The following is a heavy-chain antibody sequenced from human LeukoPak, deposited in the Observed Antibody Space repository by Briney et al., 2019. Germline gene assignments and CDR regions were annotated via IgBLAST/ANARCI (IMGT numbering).Heavy chain of an antibody. Sequence: GASVKVSCKASGYTFTGYYMHWVRQAPGQGLEWMGWINPNSGGTNYAQKFQGRVTMTRDTSISTAYMELSRLRSDDTAVYYCARDFSAMYYYYGMDVWGQGTTVTVSS. CDR3: ARDFSAMYYYYGMDV. CDR1: GYTFTGYY. D-gene: IGHD2-2*01. CDR2: INPNSGGT. V-gene: IGHV1-2*02. J-gene: IGHJ6*02.